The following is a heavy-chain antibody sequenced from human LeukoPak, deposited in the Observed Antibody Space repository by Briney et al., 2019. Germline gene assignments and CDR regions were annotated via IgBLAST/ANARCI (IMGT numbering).Heavy chain of an antibody. Sequence: SETLSLTCTVSGGSISSSSYYWGWIRQPPGKGLEWIGSIYYSGSTYYNPPLKSRVTISVDTSKNQFSLKLSSVTAADTAVYYCARIKYSSSSQYWGQGTLVTVSS. CDR3: ARIKYSSSSQY. J-gene: IGHJ4*02. D-gene: IGHD6-6*01. CDR1: GGSISSSSYY. CDR2: IYYSGST. V-gene: IGHV4-39*01.